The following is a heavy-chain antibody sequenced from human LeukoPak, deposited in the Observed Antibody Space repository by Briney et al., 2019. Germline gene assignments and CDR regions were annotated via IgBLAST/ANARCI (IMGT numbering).Heavy chain of an antibody. J-gene: IGHJ6*02. D-gene: IGHD2-2*01. CDR3: TRGGCSSTSCYWNYYYYGMDV. Sequence: GGSLRLSCTASGFTFGDYAMSWVRQAPGKGLEWVGFIRSKAYGGTTEYAVSVKGRFTISRDDSKSIAYLQMNSLKTEDTAVYYCTRGGCSSTSCYWNYYYYGMDVWGQGTTVTVSS. V-gene: IGHV3-49*04. CDR1: GFTFGDYA. CDR2: IRSKAYGGTT.